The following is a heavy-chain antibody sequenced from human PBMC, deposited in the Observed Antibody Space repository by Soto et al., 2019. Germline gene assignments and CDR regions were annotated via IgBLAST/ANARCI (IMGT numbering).Heavy chain of an antibody. D-gene: IGHD6-19*01. J-gene: IGHJ4*02. CDR1: GGSISSSYY. CDR3: ARQGGVAGTAY. Sequence: SETLSLTCAVSGGSISSSYYWSWIRQPPGKGLEWIGYIYYSGSTNYNPSLKSRVTISVDTSKNQFSLKLSSVTAADTAVYYCARQGGVAGTAYWGQGTLVTVSS. CDR2: IYYSGST. V-gene: IGHV4-59*08.